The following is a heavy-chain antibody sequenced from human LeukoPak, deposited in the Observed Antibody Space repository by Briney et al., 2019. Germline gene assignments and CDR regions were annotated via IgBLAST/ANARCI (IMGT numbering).Heavy chain of an antibody. CDR1: GGSISSGDYY. V-gene: IGHV4-30-4*01. D-gene: IGHD3-10*01. CDR2: IYYSGST. J-gene: IGHJ4*02. Sequence: PSQTLSLTCTVSGGSISSGDYYWSWIRQPPGKGLEWIGYIYYSGSTYYNPSLKSRVTISVDTSKNQFSLKLCSVTAADTAVYYCARLLWFGELLYFDYWGQGTLVTVSS. CDR3: ARLLWFGELLYFDY.